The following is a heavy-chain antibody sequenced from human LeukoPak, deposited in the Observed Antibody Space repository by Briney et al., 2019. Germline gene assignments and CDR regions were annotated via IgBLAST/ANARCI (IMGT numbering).Heavy chain of an antibody. D-gene: IGHD2/OR15-2a*01. V-gene: IGHV3-49*03. J-gene: IGHJ4*02. CDR1: GFTFGDYA. CDR2: IRSKAYGGTT. CDR3: TRSPEPTTYYYFDY. Sequence: QFGGSLRLSCTASGFTFGDYAMSWFRQAPGKGLECVGIIRSKAYGGTTKYAASVEGRFTIPRDDSKSLAYLQMNSLKTEDTAVYSCTRSPEPTTYYYFDYWGQGALVTVSS.